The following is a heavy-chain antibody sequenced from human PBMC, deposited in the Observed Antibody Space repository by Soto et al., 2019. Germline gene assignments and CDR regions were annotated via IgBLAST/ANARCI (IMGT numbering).Heavy chain of an antibody. CDR2: ISGSGGST. D-gene: IGHD3-9*01. CDR3: AKGPYYDILTGSRNWFDP. Sequence: GSLRLSCAASGFTFSSYAMSWVRQAPGKGLEWVSAISGSGGSTYYADSVKGRFTISRDNSKNTLYLQMNSLRAEDTAVYYCAKGPYYDILTGSRNWFDPWGQGTLVTVSS. J-gene: IGHJ5*02. V-gene: IGHV3-23*01. CDR1: GFTFSSYA.